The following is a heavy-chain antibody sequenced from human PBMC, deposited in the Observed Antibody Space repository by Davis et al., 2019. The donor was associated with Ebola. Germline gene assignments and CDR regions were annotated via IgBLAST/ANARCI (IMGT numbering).Heavy chain of an antibody. CDR2: ISSSSSTI. V-gene: IGHV3-48*02. CDR3: ASLSPLRLGELSSCPD. Sequence: PGGSLRLSCAASGFTFSSYSMNWVRQAPGKGLEWVSYISSSSSTIYYADSVKGRFTISRDNAKNSLYLQMNSLRDEDTAVYYCASLSPLRLGELSSCPDWGQGTLVTVSS. J-gene: IGHJ4*02. D-gene: IGHD3-16*02. CDR1: GFTFSSYS.